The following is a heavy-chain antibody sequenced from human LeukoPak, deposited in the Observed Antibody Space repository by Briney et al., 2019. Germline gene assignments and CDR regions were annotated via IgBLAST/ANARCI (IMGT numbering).Heavy chain of an antibody. Sequence: ASVKVSCKASGYTFTSYGISWVRQAPGQGLEWMGWISAYNGNTNYAQKLQGRVTMTTDTSTSTAYVELRSLRSDDTAVYYCARARFASVDDDYWGQGTLVTVSS. V-gene: IGHV1-18*01. CDR2: ISAYNGNT. J-gene: IGHJ4*02. CDR1: GYTFTSYG. CDR3: ARARFASVDDDY. D-gene: IGHD3-3*01.